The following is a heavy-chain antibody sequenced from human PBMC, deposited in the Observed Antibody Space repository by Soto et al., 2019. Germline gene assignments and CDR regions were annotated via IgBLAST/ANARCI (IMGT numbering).Heavy chain of an antibody. Sequence: GGSLRLSCAASGFTFSSYAMHWVRQAPGKGLEWVAVISYDGSNKYYADSVKGRSTISRDNSKNTLYLQMNSLRAEDTAVYYCARQRLAYCGGDCYSDAFDIWGQGTMVTV. CDR1: GFTFSSYA. CDR2: ISYDGSNK. D-gene: IGHD2-21*02. CDR3: ARQRLAYCGGDCYSDAFDI. J-gene: IGHJ3*02. V-gene: IGHV3-30-3*01.